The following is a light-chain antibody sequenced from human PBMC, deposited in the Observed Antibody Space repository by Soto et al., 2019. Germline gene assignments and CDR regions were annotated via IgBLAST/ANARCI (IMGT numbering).Light chain of an antibody. V-gene: IGLV1-47*01. CDR3: VAWDDTLDAQV. J-gene: IGLJ3*02. CDR2: RNN. CDR1: RSNIGRNF. Sequence: QSFLTQSPSASGTPGQRVTISCSGSRSNIGRNFAYWYQHVPGTAPRLLIQRNNERPSGVPDRFSGSKSGTSVSLAISGLRSDDEATYYCVAWDDTLDAQVFGGGTQLTVL.